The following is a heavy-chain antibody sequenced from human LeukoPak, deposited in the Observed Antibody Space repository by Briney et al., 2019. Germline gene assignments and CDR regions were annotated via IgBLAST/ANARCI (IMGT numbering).Heavy chain of an antibody. CDR3: AAVAAAGHRLDY. J-gene: IGHJ4*02. Sequence: SVKVSCKASGFTFTSSAVQWVRQARGQRLEWIGWIVVGSGNTNYVQKFQERVTITRDMSTSTAYMELSSLRSEDTAVYYCAAVAAAGHRLDYWGQGTLVTVSS. CDR2: IVVGSGNT. D-gene: IGHD6-13*01. CDR1: GFTFTSSA. V-gene: IGHV1-58*01.